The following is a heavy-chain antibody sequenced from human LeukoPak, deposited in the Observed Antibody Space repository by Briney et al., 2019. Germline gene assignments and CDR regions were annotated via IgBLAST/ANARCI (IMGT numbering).Heavy chain of an antibody. V-gene: IGHV3-53*04. J-gene: IGHJ4*02. Sequence: GGSLRLSCAASGFTVSSNYMSWVRQAPGKGLEWVSVIYSGGSTYYADSVKGRFTISRHNSKNTLYLQMNSLRAEDTAVYYCARSGGHYDFWSGYHPFDYWGQGTLVTVSS. CDR2: IYSGGST. CDR3: ARSGGHYDFWSGYHPFDY. CDR1: GFTVSSNY. D-gene: IGHD3-3*01.